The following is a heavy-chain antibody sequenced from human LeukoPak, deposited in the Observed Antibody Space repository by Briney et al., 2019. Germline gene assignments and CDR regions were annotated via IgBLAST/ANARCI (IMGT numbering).Heavy chain of an antibody. V-gene: IGHV3-74*01. CDR1: GFTFRTYW. Sequence: GGSLRLSCAASGFTFRTYWMHWVRQAPGKGLMRVSRIDTDGSSTSYADSVKGRFTISRDNAKNTLYLQMNSLRAEDTAVYYCTRAHHRRVYDYVWGSYPYWGQGTLVTVSS. CDR3: TRAHHRRVYDYVWGSYPY. D-gene: IGHD3-16*02. J-gene: IGHJ4*02. CDR2: IDTDGSST.